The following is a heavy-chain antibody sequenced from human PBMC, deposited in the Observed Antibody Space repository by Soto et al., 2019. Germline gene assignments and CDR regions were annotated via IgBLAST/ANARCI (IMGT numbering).Heavy chain of an antibody. CDR1: GGSINSGDYF. V-gene: IGHV4-31*03. Sequence: QVQLQESGPGLVKPSQTLSLICTVSGGSINSGDYFWSWIRQHPGKGLEWIGYIHHSGSTYSNPSLKSRVSISVETSQISLQLTSVTAADTAVYYCARNDYASRPYLSRRQHAFDIWGQGTTVIVSS. J-gene: IGHJ3*02. D-gene: IGHD3-22*01. CDR2: IHHSGST. CDR3: ARNDYASRPYLSRRQHAFDI.